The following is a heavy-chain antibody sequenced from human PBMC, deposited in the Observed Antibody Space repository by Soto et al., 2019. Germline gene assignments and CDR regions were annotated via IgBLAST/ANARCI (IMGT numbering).Heavy chain of an antibody. Sequence: QVQLVQSGAEVKKPGSSVKVSCKASGGTFSSYAISWVRQAPGQGLEWMGGIIPIFGTAYYAKKFQGRVTKNEPESRRTANMALSSLRSKDPAVYYCATPHPVALDNWGQG. V-gene: IGHV1-69*01. D-gene: IGHD2-15*01. J-gene: IGHJ4*02. CDR3: ATPHPVALDN. CDR1: GGTFSSYA. CDR2: IIPIFGTA.